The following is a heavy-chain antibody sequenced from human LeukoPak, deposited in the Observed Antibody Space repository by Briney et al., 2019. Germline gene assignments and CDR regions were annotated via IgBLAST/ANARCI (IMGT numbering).Heavy chain of an antibody. CDR3: ARDYSSSWLRFFDY. CDR1: GFTFSSYG. CDR2: MWFDGSNI. V-gene: IGHV3-33*01. Sequence: GRSLRLSCAASGFTFSSYGMHCVRQAPGRGLEGGAVMWFDGSNIYYADSVKGRFTISRDNSKNTLYLQMNSLRAEATAVYYCARDYSSSWLRFFDYWGQGTLVTVSS. J-gene: IGHJ4*02. D-gene: IGHD6-6*01.